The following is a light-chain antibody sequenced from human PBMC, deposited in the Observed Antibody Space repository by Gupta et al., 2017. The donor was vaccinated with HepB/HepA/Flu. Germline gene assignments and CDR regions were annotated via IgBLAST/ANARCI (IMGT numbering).Light chain of an antibody. J-gene: IGKJ2*01. CDR2: KAS. CDR3: QRYDDYSLS. CDR1: QSISSW. Sequence: DFQMTQSPSTLSASVGDRVTITCRASQSISSWLAWYQQKPGKAPKLLIYKASSLESGVPSRFSGSGSGTEFTLTISSLKPDDFATYYCQRYDDYSLSFGQGTRLEIK. V-gene: IGKV1-5*03.